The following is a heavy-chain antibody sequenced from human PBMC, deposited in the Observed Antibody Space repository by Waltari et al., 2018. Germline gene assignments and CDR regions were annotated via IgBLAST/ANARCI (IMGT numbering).Heavy chain of an antibody. CDR3: ARVRVVVIAPNLDAFDI. J-gene: IGHJ3*02. V-gene: IGHV4-39*07. D-gene: IGHD2-21*01. CDR2: IYYSGST. Sequence: QLQLQESGPGLVKPSETLSLTCTVSGGSISSSSYYWGWIRQPPGKGLEWIGSIYYSGSTYYNPSLKSRVTISVDTSKNQFSLKLSSVTAADTAVYYCARVRVVVIAPNLDAFDIWGQGTMVTVSS. CDR1: GGSISSSSYY.